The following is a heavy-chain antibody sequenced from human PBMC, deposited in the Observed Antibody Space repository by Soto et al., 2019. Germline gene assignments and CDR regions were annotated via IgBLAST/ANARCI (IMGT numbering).Heavy chain of an antibody. CDR1: VASITGTSY. D-gene: IGHD2-8*02. CDR2: FSLSGTT. V-gene: IGHV4-4*07. Sequence: SETLSLTCTVSVASITGTSYWSCIRQPAGKGLEWIGRFSLSGTTNYNPSLRSRVTMSADVSKNQFSLRLTSVTAADTALYYCARGMTPPGAPAWYYFDSWGQGTPVTVSS. J-gene: IGHJ4*02. CDR3: ARGMTPPGAPAWYYFDS.